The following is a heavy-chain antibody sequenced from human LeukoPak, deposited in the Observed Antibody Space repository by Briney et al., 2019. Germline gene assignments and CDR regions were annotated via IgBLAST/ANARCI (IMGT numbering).Heavy chain of an antibody. V-gene: IGHV3-21*01. D-gene: IGHD5-18*01. Sequence: GGPLRLSCAASGFTFSTYTMNWVRQAPGKGLEWVSSISTSISYIYYADSVKGRFTISRDNAKNSLYLQMNSLRAEDTAVYYCARWATYSYGYYYNYGMDVWGQGTTVTVSS. J-gene: IGHJ6*02. CDR1: GFTFSTYT. CDR3: ARWATYSYGYYYNYGMDV. CDR2: ISTSISYI.